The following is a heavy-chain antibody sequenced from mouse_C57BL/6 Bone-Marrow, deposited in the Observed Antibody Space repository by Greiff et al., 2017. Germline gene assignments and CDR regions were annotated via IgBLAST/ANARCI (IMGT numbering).Heavy chain of an antibody. CDR2: IDPEIGDT. V-gene: IGHV14-4*01. CDR1: GFNIKDDY. CDR3: SSFYGNCFDF. J-gene: IGHJ2*01. D-gene: IGHD2-1*01. Sequence: VQLQQSGAELVRPGASVKLSCTASGFNIKDDYIHWVKQRPEQGLEWIGWIDPEIGDTEYASKFQGKATITSDTSSNTAYLQRSSLTSEDTAVYYFSSFYGNCFDFWGQGTPLTVAS.